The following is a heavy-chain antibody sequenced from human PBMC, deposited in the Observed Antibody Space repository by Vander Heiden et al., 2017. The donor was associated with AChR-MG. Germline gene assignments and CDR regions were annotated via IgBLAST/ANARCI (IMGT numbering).Heavy chain of an antibody. J-gene: IGHJ6*02. D-gene: IGHD2-2*01. Sequence: QVQLVESGGGVVQPGRSLRLSCAASGFTFSSYGMHWVRQAPGKGLEWVAVISYDGSNKYYADSVKGRFTISRDNSKNTLYLQMNSLRAEDTAVYYCAKVDCSSTSCYYYYGMDVWGQGTTVTVSS. CDR1: GFTFSSYG. CDR2: ISYDGSNK. CDR3: AKVDCSSTSCYYYYGMDV. V-gene: IGHV3-30*18.